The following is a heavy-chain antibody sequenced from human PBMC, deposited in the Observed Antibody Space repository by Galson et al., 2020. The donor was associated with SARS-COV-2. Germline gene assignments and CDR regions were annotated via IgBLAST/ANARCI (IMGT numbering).Heavy chain of an antibody. CDR1: GFTFNTYW. V-gene: IGHV3-7*01. CDR3: AAERGP. Sequence: GGSLRLSCAASGFTFNTYWMSWVRQAPGKGLEWVANIKGDGSAKNYVDSVKGRFTISRDNAKNSLYLQMSNLRVEDTAFYFCAAERGPWGQGSLVSGSS. J-gene: IGHJ4*02. CDR2: IKGDGSAK.